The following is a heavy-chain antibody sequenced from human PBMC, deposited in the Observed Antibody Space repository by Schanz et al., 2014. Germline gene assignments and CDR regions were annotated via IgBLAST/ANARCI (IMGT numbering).Heavy chain of an antibody. CDR2: ISGDHRNT. V-gene: IGHV3-23*01. J-gene: IGHJ3*02. CDR3: AKGRFGELSAFDI. CDR1: GFTFSTYA. Sequence: EVKLLESGGTLVRPGGSLRLSCAASGFTFSTYAMAWVRQAPGKGLEWVSSISGDHRNTFYADSVKGRFTISRDNSKNTLYLQMNSLRAEDTAVYYCAKGRFGELSAFDIWGQGTMVTVSS. D-gene: IGHD3-10*01.